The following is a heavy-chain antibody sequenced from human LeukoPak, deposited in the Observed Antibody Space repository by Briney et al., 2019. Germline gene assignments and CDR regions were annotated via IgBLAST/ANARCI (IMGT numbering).Heavy chain of an antibody. CDR1: GGSISSSSYY. D-gene: IGHD3-3*01. J-gene: IGHJ6*03. V-gene: IGHV4-39*06. CDR2: FYYSGST. Sequence: PSETLSLTCTVSGGSISSSSYYWGWIRQPPGKGLEWIGSFYYSGSTYYNPSLESRVTISLDTSKNHFPLMLSSVTAADTAVYYCARGYDFWSANYYMDVWGKGTTVTVSS. CDR3: ARGYDFWSANYYMDV.